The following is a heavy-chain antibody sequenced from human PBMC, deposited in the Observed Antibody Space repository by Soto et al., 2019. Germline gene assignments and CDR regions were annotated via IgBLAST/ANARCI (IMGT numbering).Heavy chain of an antibody. D-gene: IGHD6-13*01. CDR1: GGSISSGDYY. J-gene: IGHJ4*02. V-gene: IGHV4-30-4*01. CDR3: ASRHSSPYFDY. Sequence: SETLSLTCTVSGGSISSGDYYLSWIRQPPGKGLEWIGSIYYSGSTYYNPSLRSRVTISVDTSKNQFSLKLNSVTAADTAVYYCASRHSSPYFDYWGQGTLVTVSS. CDR2: IYYSGST.